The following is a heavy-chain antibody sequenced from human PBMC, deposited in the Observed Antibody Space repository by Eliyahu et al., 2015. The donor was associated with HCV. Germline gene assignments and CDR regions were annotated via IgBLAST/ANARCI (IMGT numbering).Heavy chain of an antibody. D-gene: IGHD2-15*01. J-gene: IGHJ4*02. V-gene: IGHV3-74*01. Sequence: EVQLVESGGGLVQPXXSLRLSCAASGXTFSSYWMHWVRQAPGKGLVWVSRINKDGSATTYADSVNGRFTISRDNAKDTLYLQMNSLRAEDTAVYYCATDGVGAAPHDHWSQGTLVTVSS. CDR1: GXTFSSYW. CDR2: INKDGSAT. CDR3: ATDGVGAAPHDH.